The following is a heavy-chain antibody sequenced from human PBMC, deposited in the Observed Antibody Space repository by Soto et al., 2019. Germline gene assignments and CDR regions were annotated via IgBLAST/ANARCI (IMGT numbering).Heavy chain of an antibody. CDR3: ASGECYPLDY. V-gene: IGHV4-30-2*01. Sequence: SETRSLTCAVSGGSISSGGYSWSWIRQPPGKGLEWIGYIYHSGSTYYNPSLKSRVTISVDRSKNQFSLKLSSVTAADTAVYYCASGECYPLDYWGQGTLVTVSS. D-gene: IGHD2-21*01. J-gene: IGHJ4*02. CDR2: IYHSGST. CDR1: GGSISSGGYS.